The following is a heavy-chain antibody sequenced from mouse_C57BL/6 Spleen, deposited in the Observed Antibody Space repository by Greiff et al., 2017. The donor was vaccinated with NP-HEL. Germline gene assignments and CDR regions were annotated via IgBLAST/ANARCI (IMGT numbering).Heavy chain of an antibody. J-gene: IGHJ1*03. CDR2: IYPGDGDT. V-gene: IGHV1-80*01. CDR3: TRRGKVDVDD. D-gene: IGHD1-1*01. CDR1: GYAFSSYW. Sequence: QVQLQQSGAELVKPGASVKISCKASGYAFSSYWMNWVKQRPGKGLEWIGQIYPGDGDTNYNGKFKGKARLTADKSSSTAYMQLSSLTSEDSAVYFCTRRGKVDVDDWGKGTTVTVSS.